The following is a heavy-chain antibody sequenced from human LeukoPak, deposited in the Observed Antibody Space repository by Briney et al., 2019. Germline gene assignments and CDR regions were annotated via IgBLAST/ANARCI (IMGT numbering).Heavy chain of an antibody. V-gene: IGHV3-20*04. CDR2: INWNGGST. D-gene: IGHD5-18*01. J-gene: IGHJ6*03. CDR1: EFTFDDYG. CDR3: AREIGGYSYGKYYYYMDV. Sequence: PGGSLRLSCAASEFTFDDYGMSWVRQAPGKGLEWVSGINWNGGSTGYADSVKGRFTISRDNAKNSLYLQMNSLRAEDTALYYCAREIGGYSYGKYYYYMDVWGKGTTVTVSS.